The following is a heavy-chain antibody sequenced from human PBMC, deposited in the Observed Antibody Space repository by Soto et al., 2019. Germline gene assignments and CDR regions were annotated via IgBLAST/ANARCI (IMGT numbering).Heavy chain of an antibody. CDR1: GFTFSKYA. CDR3: ARDRLRVGELSLIGYFDY. V-gene: IGHV3-23*01. Sequence: GWSLRLSCAASGFTFSKYAMTWARQAPGKGLEWVSCISYTGGDTYYVDSVKGRFTVSRDNSKNTLFLQMSSLRVEDTAVYYCARDRLRVGELSLIGYFDYWGQGTLVTVSX. CDR2: ISYTGGDT. J-gene: IGHJ4*02. D-gene: IGHD3-16*02.